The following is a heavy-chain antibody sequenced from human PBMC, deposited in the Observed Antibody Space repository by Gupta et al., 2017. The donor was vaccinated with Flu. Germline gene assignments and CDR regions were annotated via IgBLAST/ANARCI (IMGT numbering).Heavy chain of an antibody. CDR3: ARALPRTPIYDYVWGSYRLDY. V-gene: IGHV1-69*01. CDR1: GGTFSSYA. J-gene: IGHJ4*02. Sequence: QVQLVQSGAEVKKPGSSVKVSCKASGGTFSSYAISWVRQAPGQGLEWMGGIIPIFGTANYAQKFQGRVTITADESTSTAYMELSSLRSEDTAVYYCARALPRTPIYDYVWGSYRLDYWGQGTLVTVSS. CDR2: IIPIFGTA. D-gene: IGHD3-16*02.